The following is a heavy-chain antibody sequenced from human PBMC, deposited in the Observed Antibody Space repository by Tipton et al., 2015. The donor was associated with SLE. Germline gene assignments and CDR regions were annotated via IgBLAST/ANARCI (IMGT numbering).Heavy chain of an antibody. Sequence: SLRLSCAASGFPVNRKYMTWVRQAPGKGLEWVSVMYSDGPKYYSGSVKGRFTISRDTSKNTLYLQMNSLRPEDTAVYFCAREVDSGGWPNWFDPWGQGTLVTVSS. CDR2: MYSDGPK. V-gene: IGHV3-66*02. CDR3: AREVDSGGWPNWFDP. D-gene: IGHD6-19*01. CDR1: GFPVNRKY. J-gene: IGHJ5*02.